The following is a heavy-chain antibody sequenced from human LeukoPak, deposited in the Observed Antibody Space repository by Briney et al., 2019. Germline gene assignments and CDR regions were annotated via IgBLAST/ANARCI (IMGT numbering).Heavy chain of an antibody. J-gene: IGHJ4*02. V-gene: IGHV1-2*02. CDR1: GYGFTFYN. D-gene: IGHD3-3*01. CDR2: INPNSGGT. CDR3: AKEGTWIDY. Sequence: ASVNFSSTASGYGFTFYNMHWARQAPGQGLEWMGLINPNSGGTNYAQNFQGRVTMTRDTSISTAYIAPNRPICDDAAVDCCAKEGTWIDYWGQGTLVTVSS.